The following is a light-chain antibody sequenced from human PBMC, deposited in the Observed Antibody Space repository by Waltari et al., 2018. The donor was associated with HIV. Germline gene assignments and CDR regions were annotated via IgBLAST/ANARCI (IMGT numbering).Light chain of an antibody. CDR1: KIRSKR. J-gene: IGLJ3*02. CDR3: QVWDSSIEVV. V-gene: IGLV3-21*02. CDR2: DDT. Sequence: SYVLTQPPSVSVAPGQTARITCGGNKIRSKRGDWYQQKPGQAPVLVVYDDTDRPSGIPERFSGSNSGNTTTLAISRVEAGDEADYYCQVWDSSIEVVFGGGTKLTVL.